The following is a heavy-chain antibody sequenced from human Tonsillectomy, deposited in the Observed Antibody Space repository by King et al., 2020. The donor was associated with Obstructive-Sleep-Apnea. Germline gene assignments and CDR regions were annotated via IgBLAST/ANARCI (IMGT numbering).Heavy chain of an antibody. CDR1: GGSFSGYY. V-gene: IGHV4-34*12. CDR2: IIHSGST. CDR3: ARRKRYCSGDSCLKAFDI. D-gene: IGHD2-15*01. J-gene: IGHJ3*02. Sequence: QVQLQQWGAGLLKPSETLSLPCAVYGGSFSGYYWSWLRQPPGKGLEWIGEIIHSGSTNYSPSLKSRVTISVDTSKNQFSLKLTSVTAADTAVYYCARRKRYCSGDSCLKAFDIWGQGTMVTVSS.